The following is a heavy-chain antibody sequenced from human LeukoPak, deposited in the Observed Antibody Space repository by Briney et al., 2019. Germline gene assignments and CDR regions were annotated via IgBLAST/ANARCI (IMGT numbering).Heavy chain of an antibody. Sequence: GGSLRLSCEVSGFTFSTYGMSWVRQAPGKGLEWVSAITGSCGRTYYADSVKGRFTISRDNSRDRLYLETNSLRAEDTAVYYCAKDRLFTAAAGDYWGQGTLVTVSS. V-gene: IGHV3-23*01. J-gene: IGHJ4*02. CDR2: ITGSCGRT. CDR1: GFTFSTYG. CDR3: AKDRLFTAAAGDY. D-gene: IGHD6-13*01.